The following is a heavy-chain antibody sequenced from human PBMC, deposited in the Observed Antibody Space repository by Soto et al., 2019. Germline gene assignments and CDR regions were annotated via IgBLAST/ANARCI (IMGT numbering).Heavy chain of an antibody. CDR2: MNPNSGNT. J-gene: IGHJ4*02. CDR1: GYIFPSYD. D-gene: IGHD2-2*01. CDR3: TRGYCSSTSCSFDW. V-gene: IGHV1-8*01. Sequence: ASVKVSCKASGYIFPSYDINWVRQATGQGLEWMGWMNPNSGNTGYAQKFQGRVTVTRNTSISTAYMELSSLRSEDTAMYYCTRGYCSSTSCSFDWWGQGTLVTVSS.